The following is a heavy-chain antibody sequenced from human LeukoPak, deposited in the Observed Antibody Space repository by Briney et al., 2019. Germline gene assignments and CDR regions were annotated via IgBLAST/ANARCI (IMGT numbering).Heavy chain of an antibody. D-gene: IGHD3-16*01. CDR2: ISSSSSYI. CDR1: GFTFSSYS. J-gene: IGHJ4*02. V-gene: IGHV3-21*01. CDR3: ARGGDEQDY. Sequence: GGSLRLFXAASGFTFSSYSMNWVRQAPGKGLEWVSSISSSSSYIYYADSVKGRLTISRDNAKNSLYLQMTSLRAEDTAVYYCARGGDEQDYWGQGTLVTVSS.